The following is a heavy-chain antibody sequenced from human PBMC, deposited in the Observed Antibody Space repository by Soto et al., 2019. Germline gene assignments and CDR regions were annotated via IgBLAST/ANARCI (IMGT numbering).Heavy chain of an antibody. V-gene: IGHV3-30-3*01. CDR1: GFTFSSYA. Sequence: GGSLRLSCAASGFTFSSYAMHWVRQAPGKGLEWVAVISYDGSNKYYADSVKGRFTISRDNSKNTLYLQMNSLRAEDTAVYYCARDPDYYGSGRSFDYWGQGTLVTVSS. CDR3: ARDPDYYGSGRSFDY. CDR2: ISYDGSNK. D-gene: IGHD3-10*01. J-gene: IGHJ4*02.